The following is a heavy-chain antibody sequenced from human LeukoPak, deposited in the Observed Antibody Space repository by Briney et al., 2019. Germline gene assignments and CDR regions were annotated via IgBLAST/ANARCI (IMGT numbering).Heavy chain of an antibody. J-gene: IGHJ4*02. CDR1: GGSVSSGSYY. CDR2: IYYSGST. Sequence: SETLSLTCTVSGGSVSSGSYYWGWIRQPPGKGLEWIGYIYYSGSTNYNPSLKSRVTISVDTSKNQFSLKLSSVTAADTAVYYCARGGRGYYDSSGYYLFDYWGQGTLVTVSS. V-gene: IGHV4-61*01. CDR3: ARGGRGYYDSSGYYLFDY. D-gene: IGHD3-22*01.